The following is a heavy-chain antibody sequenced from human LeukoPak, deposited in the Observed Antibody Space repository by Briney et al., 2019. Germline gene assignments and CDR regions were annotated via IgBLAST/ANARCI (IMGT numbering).Heavy chain of an antibody. Sequence: PGGSLRLSCAASGFTVSNNYMSWVRQAPGKKLEWVSDIYSDGTTFYADSVKGRFTISRDNSKNTLYLQMNSLRAEDTAVYYCARGRTFSSGWYGADAFDIWGQGTMVTVSS. V-gene: IGHV3-53*01. CDR2: IYSDGTT. CDR3: ARGRTFSSGWYGADAFDI. D-gene: IGHD6-19*01. CDR1: GFTVSNNY. J-gene: IGHJ3*02.